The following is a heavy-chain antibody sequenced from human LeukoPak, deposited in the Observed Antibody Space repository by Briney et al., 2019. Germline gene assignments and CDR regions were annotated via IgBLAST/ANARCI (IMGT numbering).Heavy chain of an antibody. J-gene: IGHJ4*02. D-gene: IGHD4-23*01. Sequence: PSETLSLTCTVSGGSISSYYSSWIRQPPGRGLEWVGYISYSGSTNYNTSLKRRVTISVETSKHQFSRNLRSVAIAGTAVDYCARDRGNSGDAYFDYWGKGTLVTVSS. V-gene: IGHV4-59*01. CDR1: GGSISSYY. CDR2: ISYSGST. CDR3: ARDRGNSGDAYFDY.